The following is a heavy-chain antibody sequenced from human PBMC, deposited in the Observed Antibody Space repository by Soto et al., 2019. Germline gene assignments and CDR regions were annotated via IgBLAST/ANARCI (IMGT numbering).Heavy chain of an antibody. CDR1: GASVTNNNW. CDR3: ASPKIAFYNWFDP. V-gene: IGHV4-39*01. D-gene: IGHD3-3*02. CDR2: IYYSGST. Sequence: SETLSLTCAVSGASVTNNNWWTWVRQTPGKGLEWIGSIYYSGSTYYNPSLKSRVTISVDTSKNQFSLKLSSVTAADTAVYYCASPKIAFYNWFDPWGQGTLVTVSS. J-gene: IGHJ5*02.